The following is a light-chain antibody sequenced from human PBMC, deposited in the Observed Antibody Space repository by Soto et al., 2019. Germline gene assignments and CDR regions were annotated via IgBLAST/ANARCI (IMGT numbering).Light chain of an antibody. CDR1: SSDVGGYNY. Sequence: QSALTQPASVSGSPGQSITISCTGTSSDVGGYNYVSWYQQHPGKAPKLMIYEVSNRPSGVSNRFSGSKSGNTASLTISGLQAEDEADYYCSSYISSITHVFGTGTKVTVL. J-gene: IGLJ1*01. V-gene: IGLV2-14*01. CDR2: EVS. CDR3: SSYISSITHV.